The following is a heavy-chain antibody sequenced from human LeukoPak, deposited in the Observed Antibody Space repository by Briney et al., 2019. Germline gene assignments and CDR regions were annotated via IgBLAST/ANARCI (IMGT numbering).Heavy chain of an antibody. Sequence: SVKVSCKASGYTFTSYGISWVRQAPGQGLEWMGGIIPIFGTANYAQKFQGRVTITADESTSTAYMELSSLRSEDTAVYYCARNRRYCSSTSCYYYYYMDVWGKGTTVTISS. CDR2: IIPIFGTA. J-gene: IGHJ6*03. CDR3: ARNRRYCSSTSCYYYYYMDV. V-gene: IGHV1-69*13. CDR1: GYTFTSYG. D-gene: IGHD2-2*01.